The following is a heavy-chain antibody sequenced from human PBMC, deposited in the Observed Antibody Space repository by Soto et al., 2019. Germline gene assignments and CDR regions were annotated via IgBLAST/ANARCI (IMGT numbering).Heavy chain of an antibody. Sequence: PSETLSLTCTVSGGSISSYYWSWIRQPPGKGQEWIGYIYYSGSTNYNPSLKSRVTISVDTSKNQFSLKLSSVTAADTAVYYCATAKRGYSYGQGYYYYYGMDVWGQGTTVTVSS. CDR2: IYYSGST. J-gene: IGHJ6*02. D-gene: IGHD5-18*01. CDR3: ATAKRGYSYGQGYYYYYGMDV. V-gene: IGHV4-59*01. CDR1: GGSISSYY.